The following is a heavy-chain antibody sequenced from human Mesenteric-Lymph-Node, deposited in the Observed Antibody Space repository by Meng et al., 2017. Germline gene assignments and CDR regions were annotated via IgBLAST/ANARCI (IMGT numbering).Heavy chain of an antibody. D-gene: IGHD2-21*01. CDR1: GYTFTGYY. CDR3: ARDILASDWFDP. CDR2: INPSGGST. J-gene: IGHJ5*02. Sequence: QVQLVQSGAEVKKPGASVKVSCKASGYTFTGYYIHWVRQAPGQGLEWLGIINPSGGSTSYAQKFQGRVTMTRDTSTSTVYMELSSLRSEDTAVYYCARDILASDWFDPWGQGTLVTVSS. V-gene: IGHV1-46*01.